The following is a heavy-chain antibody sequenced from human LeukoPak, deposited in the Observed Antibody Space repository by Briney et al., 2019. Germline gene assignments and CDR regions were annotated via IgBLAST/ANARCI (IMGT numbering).Heavy chain of an antibody. J-gene: IGHJ4*02. V-gene: IGHV3-23*01. D-gene: IGHD2-15*01. CDR3: AKAPVTSCSGAYCYPFDY. CDR1: GFTLSSYA. Sequence: GGSLRLSCAASGFTLSSYAMSWVRQGPGKGLEWVSAISVSGNTYHADSVKGRFTISRDSSKNTLYLQMNSLRAEDAAVYYCAKAPVTSCSGAYCYPFDYWGQGTLVTVSS. CDR2: ISVSGNT.